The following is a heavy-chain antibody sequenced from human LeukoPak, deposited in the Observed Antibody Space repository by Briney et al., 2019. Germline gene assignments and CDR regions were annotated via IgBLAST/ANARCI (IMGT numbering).Heavy chain of an antibody. CDR2: INQDGSEK. CDR1: GFTFSVYW. CDR3: ARGHYGMDV. J-gene: IGHJ6*02. Sequence: GGSLRLSCAASGFTFSVYWMSWVRQPPGKGLEWVASINQDGSEKYYVGSVKGRFTISRDNAESSLFLQMNSLRAEDTAVYYCARGHYGMDVWGQGTTVTVSS. V-gene: IGHV3-7*01.